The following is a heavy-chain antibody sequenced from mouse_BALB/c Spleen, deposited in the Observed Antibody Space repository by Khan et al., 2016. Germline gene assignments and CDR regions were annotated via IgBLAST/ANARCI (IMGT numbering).Heavy chain of an antibody. J-gene: IGHJ3*01. CDR3: VRRDNIGPFAF. Sequence: QIQLVQSGPELKKPGETVKISCKASGYTFTDYSIHWVKQAPGKGFKWMGWINTETGEATYADDFKGRFAFSVETSASTAHFQIDNLKNEDTATYFCVRRDNIGPFAFWGQGTLVTVSA. CDR1: GYTFTDYS. V-gene: IGHV9-2-1*01. CDR2: INTETGEA.